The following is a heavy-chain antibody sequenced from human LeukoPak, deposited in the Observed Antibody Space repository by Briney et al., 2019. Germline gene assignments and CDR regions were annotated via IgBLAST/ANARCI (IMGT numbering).Heavy chain of an antibody. CDR3: ARDYQLPYFDS. J-gene: IGHJ4*02. Sequence: PSQTLSLTCTVSAGSISSGEYYWAWIRQHPGKGLEWVAYTHHSGSTYYNPSLKSRVAISVDTSNNQFSLWLTSVTAADTAVYYCARDYQLPYFDSWGQGTLVTVSS. V-gene: IGHV4-31*03. D-gene: IGHD2-2*01. CDR1: AGSISSGEYY. CDR2: THHSGST.